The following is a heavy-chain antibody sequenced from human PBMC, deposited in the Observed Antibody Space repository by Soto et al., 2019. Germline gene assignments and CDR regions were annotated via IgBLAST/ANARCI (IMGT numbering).Heavy chain of an antibody. Sequence: GGSLRLSCAASGFTFTTYSMNWVRQAPGKGLEWVSSISSTTNYIYYGDSMKGRFTISRDNAKNSLYLEMNSLRAEDTAVYYCARESEDLTSNFDYWGQGTLVTVSS. V-gene: IGHV3-21*06. CDR1: GFTFTTYS. CDR3: ARESEDLTSNFDY. CDR2: ISSTTNYI. J-gene: IGHJ4*02.